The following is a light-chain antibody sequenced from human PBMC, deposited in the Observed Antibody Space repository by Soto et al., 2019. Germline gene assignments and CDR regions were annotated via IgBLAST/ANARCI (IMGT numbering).Light chain of an antibody. CDR1: QSISTF. V-gene: IGKV1-39*01. J-gene: IGKJ1*01. Sequence: DIQMTQSPSSLSASVGDRVTITCRPSQSISTFLNWYQQKPGTAPKLLMHATSILQSGVPSRFSGSGSGTEFTLTIISLQPEDFATYYCQQSYSSTWTFGQGTKVDIK. CDR2: ATS. CDR3: QQSYSSTWT.